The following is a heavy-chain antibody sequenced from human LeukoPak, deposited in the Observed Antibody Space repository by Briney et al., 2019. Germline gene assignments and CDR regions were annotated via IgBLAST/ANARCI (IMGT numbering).Heavy chain of an antibody. D-gene: IGHD2-15*01. J-gene: IGHJ4*02. V-gene: IGHV3-74*01. Sequence: PGGSLRLSCVASGFTFSSYWMHWVRQDPRKGLVWVSRINGDGRNINYADSVRGRFTISRDNAKNTLYLQMNTLRVEDTAVYYCARGKEGYCSGGSCYAFDYWGQGTLVTVSS. CDR1: GFTFSSYW. CDR3: ARGKEGYCSGGSCYAFDY. CDR2: INGDGRNI.